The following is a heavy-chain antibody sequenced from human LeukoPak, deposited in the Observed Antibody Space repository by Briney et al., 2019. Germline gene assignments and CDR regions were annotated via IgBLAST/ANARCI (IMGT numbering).Heavy chain of an antibody. CDR1: GGSISSGSYY. CDR2: IYTSGST. CDR3: ARDLHNYGSGSYGWFDP. D-gene: IGHD3-10*01. V-gene: IGHV4-61*02. J-gene: IGHJ5*02. Sequence: SETLSLTCTVSGGSISSGSYYWSWIRQPAGKGLEWIGRIYTSGSTNYNPSLKSRVTISVDTSKNQFSLKLSSVTAADTAVYYCARDLHNYGSGSYGWFDPWGQGTLVTVSS.